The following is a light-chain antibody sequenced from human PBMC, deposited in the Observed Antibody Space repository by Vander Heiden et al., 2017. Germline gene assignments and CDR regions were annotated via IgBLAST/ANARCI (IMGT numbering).Light chain of an antibody. J-gene: IGKJ4*01. Sequence: IVITESPAILSVSPGERATLACRASQSVGSNLAWYQQKPGQAPRLLIYEASTRATGIPARFSGSGSGTEFTLTISSLQSEDFAVYYCQQYNKWPPLTFGGGTEVEIK. CDR3: QQYNKWPPLT. CDR1: QSVGSN. CDR2: EAS. V-gene: IGKV3-15*01.